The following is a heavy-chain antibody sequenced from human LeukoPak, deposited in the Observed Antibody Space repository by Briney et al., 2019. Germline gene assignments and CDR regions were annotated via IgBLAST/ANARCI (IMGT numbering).Heavy chain of an antibody. CDR2: INPNSGGT. D-gene: IGHD3-22*01. J-gene: IGHJ5*02. CDR3: ARTEKVYYDILGWFDP. V-gene: IGHV1-2*02. CDR1: GYTFTGYY. Sequence: ASVKVSCKASGYTFTGYYMHWVRQAPGQGLEWMGWINPNSGGTNYAQKFQGRVTMTRDTSISTAYMELSRLRSDDTAAYYCARTEKVYYDILGWFDPWGQGTLVTVSS.